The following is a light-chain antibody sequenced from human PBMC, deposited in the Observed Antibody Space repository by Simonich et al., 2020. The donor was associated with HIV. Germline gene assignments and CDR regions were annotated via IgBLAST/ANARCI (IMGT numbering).Light chain of an antibody. J-gene: IGKJ2*01. CDR3: QQYNNWPLF. Sequence: EIVMTQSPAKLSVSPGERVTLSCRASQSVSSNLAWYQQKPGQAPRLLIYGASTRATGTPARFSGSGSGTEFTLTISSVQSEDFVVYYCQQYNNWPLFFGQGTKLEIK. CDR1: QSVSSN. CDR2: GAS. V-gene: IGKV3-15*01.